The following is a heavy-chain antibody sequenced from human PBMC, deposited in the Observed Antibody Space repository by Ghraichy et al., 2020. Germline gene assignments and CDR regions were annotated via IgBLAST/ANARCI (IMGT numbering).Heavy chain of an antibody. J-gene: IGHJ4*02. CDR3: AHRKNLYYFDY. CDR2: IYWDDDK. D-gene: IGHD1-7*01. Sequence: QTLSLTCTFSGFSLSTSGVGVGWIRQPPGKALEWLALIYWDDDKRYSPSLKSRLTITKDTSKNQVVLTMTNMDPVDTATYYCAHRKNLYYFDYWGQGTLVTVSS. V-gene: IGHV2-5*02. CDR1: GFSLSTSGVG.